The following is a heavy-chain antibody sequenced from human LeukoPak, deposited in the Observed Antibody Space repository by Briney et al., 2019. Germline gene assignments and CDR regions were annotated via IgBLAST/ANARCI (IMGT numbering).Heavy chain of an antibody. V-gene: IGHV4-61*02. CDR1: GGSISSGSYY. Sequence: TSETLSLTCTVSGGSISSGSYYWSWIRQPAGKGLEWIGRIYTSGSTNYNPSLKSRVTISVDTSKNQFSLKLSSVTAADTAVYYCARGRSGKYQLLGGYDYWGQGTLVTVSS. D-gene: IGHD2-2*01. CDR3: ARGRSGKYQLLGGYDY. J-gene: IGHJ4*02. CDR2: IYTSGST.